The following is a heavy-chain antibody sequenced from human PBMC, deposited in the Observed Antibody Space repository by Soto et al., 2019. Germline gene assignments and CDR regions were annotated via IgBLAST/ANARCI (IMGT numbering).Heavy chain of an antibody. J-gene: IGHJ6*03. D-gene: IGHD3-3*01. Sequence: GASVKVSCKVSGYTLSKLSMHWVRQAPGKGLEWMGWMDPDGGNTSYAQKFQGRVTMTRNTSISTAYMELSSLRSEDTAVYYCTRGYYDFWSGFFMDVWGKGTTVTVS. CDR3: TRGYYDFWSGFFMDV. CDR2: MDPDGGNT. V-gene: IGHV1-8*01. CDR1: GYTLSKLS.